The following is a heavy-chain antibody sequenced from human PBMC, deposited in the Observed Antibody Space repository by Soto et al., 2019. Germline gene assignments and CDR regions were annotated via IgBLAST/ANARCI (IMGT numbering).Heavy chain of an antibody. CDR3: ARDPYYDFWSGYPYNWFDP. CDR1: GGSISSSSYY. CDR2: IYYSGST. Sequence: SETLSLTCTVSGGSISSSSYYWGWIRQPPGKGLEWIGSIYYSGSTYYNPSLKSRVTISVDTSKNQFSLKLSSVTAADTAVYYCARDPYYDFWSGYPYNWFDPWGQGTLVTVSS. D-gene: IGHD3-3*01. V-gene: IGHV4-39*01. J-gene: IGHJ5*02.